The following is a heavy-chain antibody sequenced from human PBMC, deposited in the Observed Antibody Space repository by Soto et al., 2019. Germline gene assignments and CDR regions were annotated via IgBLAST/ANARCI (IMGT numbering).Heavy chain of an antibody. D-gene: IGHD3-3*01. CDR3: ARDRASDYDFWSGYSQYYYGMDV. CDR1: GFTFDDYG. V-gene: IGHV3-20*04. Sequence: GGSLRLSCAASGFTFDDYGMSWVRQAPGKGLEWVSGINWNGGSTGYADSVKGRFTISRDNAKNSLYLQMNSLRAEDTALYYCARDRASDYDFWSGYSQYYYGMDVWGQGTTVTVSS. J-gene: IGHJ6*02. CDR2: INWNGGST.